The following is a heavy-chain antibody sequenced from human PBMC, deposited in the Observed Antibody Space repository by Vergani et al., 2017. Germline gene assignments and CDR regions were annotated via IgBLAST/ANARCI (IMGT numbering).Heavy chain of an antibody. CDR2: INHSGST. J-gene: IGHJ6*03. D-gene: IGHD3-3*01. CDR1: GGSFSGYY. V-gene: IGHV4-34*01. CDR3: AREMTIFGVIVNYMDV. Sequence: QVQLQQWGAGLLKPSETLSLTCAVYGGSFSGYYWSWIRQPPGKGLEWIGEINHSGSTNYNPPLKSRVTISVDTSKNQFSLKLSSVTAADTAVYYCAREMTIFGVIVNYMDVWGKGTTVTVSS.